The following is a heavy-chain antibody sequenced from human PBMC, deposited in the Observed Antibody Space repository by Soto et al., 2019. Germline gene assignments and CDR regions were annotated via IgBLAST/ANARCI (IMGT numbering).Heavy chain of an antibody. CDR2: ISGSGGST. CDR1: GFPFSTSA. CDR3: AKSSAFSVGPSRGFGVVTPSSY. Sequence: EVQLLESGGGLVQPGGSLRLSCAASGFPFSTSAMNWVRQAPGKGLEWVSAISGSGGSTYYADSVKGRFTISRDNSKNTLYLQMNSLRAEDTAVYYCAKSSAFSVGPSRGFGVVTPSSYWGQGTLVTVSS. V-gene: IGHV3-23*01. D-gene: IGHD3-3*01. J-gene: IGHJ4*02.